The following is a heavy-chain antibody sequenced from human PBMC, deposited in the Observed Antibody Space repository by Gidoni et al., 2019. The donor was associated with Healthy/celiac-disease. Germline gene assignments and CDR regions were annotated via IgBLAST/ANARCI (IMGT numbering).Heavy chain of an antibody. Sequence: QLQLQESGSGLVKPSQPLSLTCAVSGGSISSGGYSWSWIRQPPGKGLEWIGYIYHSGSNYYNPSLKSRVTISVDRSKNQFSLKLSSVTAADTAVYYCARDLRYNWFDPWGQGTLVTVSS. CDR2: IYHSGSN. CDR3: ARDLRYNWFDP. V-gene: IGHV4-30-2*01. CDR1: GGSISSGGYS. D-gene: IGHD3-9*01. J-gene: IGHJ5*02.